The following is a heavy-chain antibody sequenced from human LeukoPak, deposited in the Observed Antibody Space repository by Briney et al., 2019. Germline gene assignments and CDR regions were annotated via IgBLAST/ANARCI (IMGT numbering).Heavy chain of an antibody. Sequence: GASVKVSCKASGYTFTSYDINWVRQATGQGLEWMGWMNPNSGNTGYAQKFQGRVTMTRNTSISTAYMELSSLRSEDTAVYYCARGAWEALLWFGELNWFDPWGQGTLVTVSS. CDR1: GYTFTSYD. J-gene: IGHJ5*02. V-gene: IGHV1-8*01. D-gene: IGHD3-10*01. CDR2: MNPNSGNT. CDR3: ARGAWEALLWFGELNWFDP.